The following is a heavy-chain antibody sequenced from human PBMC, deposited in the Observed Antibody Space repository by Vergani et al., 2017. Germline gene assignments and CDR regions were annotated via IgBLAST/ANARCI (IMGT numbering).Heavy chain of an antibody. CDR3: AXAPYDSSGYYPIRTIDI. V-gene: IGHV1-69*01. CDR1: GGTFSSYA. D-gene: IGHD3-22*01. J-gene: IGHJ3*02. CDR2: IIPIFGTA. Sequence: QVQLVQSGAEVKKPGSSVKVSCKASGGTFSSYAISWVRQAPGQGLEWMGGIIPIFGTANNAQKFQGRVTMTADESTSTAYMELSRRRSEETAVYYCAXAPYDSSGYYPIRTIDIWGQGTMVTVSS.